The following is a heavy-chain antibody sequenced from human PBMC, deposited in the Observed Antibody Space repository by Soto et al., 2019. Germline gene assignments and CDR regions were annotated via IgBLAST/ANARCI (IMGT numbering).Heavy chain of an antibody. CDR1: GGSFSCYY. CDR2: INHSGST. Sequence: PSETLSLTCAVYGGSFSCYYWSWIRQPPGKGLEWIGEINHSGSTNYNPSLKSRVTISVDTSKNQFSLKLSSVTAADTAVYYCAREEGATGFDYWGQGTLVTVSS. V-gene: IGHV4-34*01. CDR3: AREEGATGFDY. D-gene: IGHD1-26*01. J-gene: IGHJ4*02.